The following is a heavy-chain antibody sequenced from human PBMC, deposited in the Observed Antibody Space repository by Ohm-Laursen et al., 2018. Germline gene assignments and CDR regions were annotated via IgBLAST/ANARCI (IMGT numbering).Heavy chain of an antibody. J-gene: IGHJ6*02. D-gene: IGHD2-15*01. CDR3: AKVPPYCSGGTCYSRPSGFGADGMDV. CDR2: ISGSGAST. CDR1: GFTFSSYT. Sequence: SLRLSCAASGFTFSSYTMNWVRQAPGKGLEWVSAISGSGASTYYADSVKGRFIISRENSKNSLYLQMDSLRAEDAAVYYCAKVPPYCSGGTCYSRPSGFGADGMDVWGQGTTVTVSS. V-gene: IGHV3-23*01.